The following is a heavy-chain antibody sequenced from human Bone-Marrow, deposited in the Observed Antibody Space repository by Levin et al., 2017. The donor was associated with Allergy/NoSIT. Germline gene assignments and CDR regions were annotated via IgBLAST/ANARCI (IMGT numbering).Heavy chain of an antibody. Sequence: GGSLRLSCAASGFTFSSYAMSWVRQAPGKGLEWVSAISGSGGSTYYADSVKGRFTISRDNSKNTLYLQMNSLRAEDTAVYYCATPPPYYYDSSGAFDIWGQGTMVTVSS. V-gene: IGHV3-23*01. D-gene: IGHD3-22*01. J-gene: IGHJ3*02. CDR1: GFTFSSYA. CDR3: ATPPPYYYDSSGAFDI. CDR2: ISGSGGST.